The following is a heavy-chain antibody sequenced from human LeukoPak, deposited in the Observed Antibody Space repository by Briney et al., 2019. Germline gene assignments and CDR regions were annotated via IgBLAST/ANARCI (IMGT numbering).Heavy chain of an antibody. J-gene: IGHJ3*02. CDR2: ISGSGGST. Sequence: GGSLRLSCAASGFTFSSYAMSWVRQAPGKGLEWVSAISGSGGSTYYADSVKGRFTISRDNSKNTLYLQMNSLRAEDTAVYYCAKDRVPTVVTGNGFIDAFDIWGQGTMVTVSS. CDR1: GFTFSSYA. V-gene: IGHV3-23*01. D-gene: IGHD4-23*01. CDR3: AKDRVPTVVTGNGFIDAFDI.